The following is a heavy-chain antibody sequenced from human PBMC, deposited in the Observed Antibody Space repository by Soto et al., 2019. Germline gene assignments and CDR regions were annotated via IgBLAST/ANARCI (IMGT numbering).Heavy chain of an antibody. CDR2: AHHSGRT. CDR1: GFTFSSYAM. Sequence: PGGSLRLSCAASGFTFSSYAMSWVRQAPGKGLEWIGEAHHSGRTNYNPSLKSRVTISVDRSQSIFSLKLASVTAADTAVYYCVRSEATALDYWGQGTLVTVSS. CDR3: VRSEATALDY. V-gene: IGHV4-4*02. J-gene: IGHJ4*02.